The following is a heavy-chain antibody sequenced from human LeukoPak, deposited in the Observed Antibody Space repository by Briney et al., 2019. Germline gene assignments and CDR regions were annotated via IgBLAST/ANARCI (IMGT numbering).Heavy chain of an antibody. Sequence: PSETLSLTCTVSGGSISSSSYYWGWIRQPPGKGLEWIGSIYYSGSTNYNPSLKSRVTISVDTSKNQFSLKLSSVTAADTAVYYCAREIGYGRITMVRGVSGWFDPWGQGTLVTVSS. D-gene: IGHD3-10*01. CDR2: IYYSGST. J-gene: IGHJ5*02. CDR3: AREIGYGRITMVRGVSGWFDP. CDR1: GGSISSSSYY. V-gene: IGHV4-39*07.